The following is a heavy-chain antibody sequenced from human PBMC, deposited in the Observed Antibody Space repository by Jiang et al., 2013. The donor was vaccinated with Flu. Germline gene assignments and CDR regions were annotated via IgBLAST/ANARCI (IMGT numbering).Heavy chain of an antibody. CDR2: TYYRSKWYN. CDR1: GDSVSSNSAA. CDR3: ARDLRSGYDYAESFDY. D-gene: IGHD5-12*01. V-gene: IGHV6-1*01. J-gene: IGHJ4*02. Sequence: SQTLSLTCAISGDSVSSNSAAWNWIRQSPSRGLEWLGRTYYRSKWYNDYAVSVKSRITISPDTSKNQFSLQLNSVTPEDTAVYYCARDLRSGYDYAESFDYWGQGTLVTVSS.